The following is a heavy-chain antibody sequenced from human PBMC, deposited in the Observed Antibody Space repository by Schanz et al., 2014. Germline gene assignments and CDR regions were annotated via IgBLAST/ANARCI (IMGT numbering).Heavy chain of an antibody. CDR3: ATNSSFRMVRGSNALDA. D-gene: IGHD3-10*01. CDR2: FDVEDGET. Sequence: QVQLVQSAPEVKKPGASVKVSCEISGYTVSALAMHWVRQAPGKGLEWLGGFDVEDGETIYAQKFQGRVTMTEDTSTETAYMELSGLRSGDTAVYYCATNSSFRMVRGSNALDAWGQGTMVTVSS. J-gene: IGHJ3*01. CDR1: GYTVSALA. V-gene: IGHV1-24*01.